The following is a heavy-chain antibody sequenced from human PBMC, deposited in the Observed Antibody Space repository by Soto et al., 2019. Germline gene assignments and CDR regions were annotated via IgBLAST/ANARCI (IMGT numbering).Heavy chain of an antibody. CDR1: GFTVSSNY. J-gene: IGHJ6*03. CDR3: ARVRQLVGYFYYYMDV. CDR2: IYSGGST. V-gene: IGHV3-53*01. Sequence: GGSLRLSCAASGFTVSSNYMCWVRQAPGKGLEWVSVIYSGGSTYYADSVKGRFTISRDNSKNTLYLQMNSLRAEDTAVYYCARVRQLVGYFYYYMDVWGKGTTVTVSS. D-gene: IGHD6-6*01.